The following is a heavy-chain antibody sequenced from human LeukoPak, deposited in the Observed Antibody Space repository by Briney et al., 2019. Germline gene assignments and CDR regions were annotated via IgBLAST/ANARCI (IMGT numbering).Heavy chain of an antibody. Sequence: PGGSLRLSCAASGFIFKTYAMSWVRQAPGKGLVWVSRISGDEIWTSYADSVKGRFTISRGNAKDTLYLQMNSLRTEDTAVYYCAREYIGGPKQTDAFDIWGQGTMVTVSS. CDR3: AREYIGGPKQTDAFDI. J-gene: IGHJ3*02. D-gene: IGHD2-15*01. V-gene: IGHV3-74*01. CDR1: GFIFKTYA. CDR2: ISGDEIWT.